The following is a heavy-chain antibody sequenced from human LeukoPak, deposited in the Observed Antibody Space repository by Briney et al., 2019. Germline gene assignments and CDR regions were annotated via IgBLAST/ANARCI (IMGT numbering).Heavy chain of an antibody. CDR1: GGTFSSYA. D-gene: IGHD6-19*01. V-gene: IGHV7-4-1*02. CDR3: ARDSSGWYYGNWFDP. Sequence: ASVKVSCKASGGTFSSYAISWVRQAPGQGLEWMGWINTNTGNPTYAQGFTGRFVFSLDTSVSTAYLQISSLKAEDTAVYYCARDSSGWYYGNWFDPWGQGTLVTVSS. J-gene: IGHJ5*02. CDR2: INTNTGNP.